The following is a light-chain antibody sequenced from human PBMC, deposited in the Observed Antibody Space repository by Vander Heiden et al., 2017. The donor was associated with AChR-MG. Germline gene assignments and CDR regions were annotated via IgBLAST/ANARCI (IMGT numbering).Light chain of an antibody. J-gene: IGKJ5*01. CDR2: GAS. Sequence: EIVLTQSPGTLSLSPGERATLSCRASQDITAAFLAWYQQKPGQAPRLLIYGASSRVTGIPDRFSGSGSGTDFTLTITRLEPEDFEMYYCQQYGSSAITFGQGTRLEIK. CDR1: QDITAAF. V-gene: IGKV3-20*01. CDR3: QQYGSSAIT.